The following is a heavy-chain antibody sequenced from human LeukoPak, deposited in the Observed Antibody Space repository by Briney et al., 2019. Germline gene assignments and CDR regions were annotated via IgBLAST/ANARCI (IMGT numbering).Heavy chain of an antibody. J-gene: IGHJ6*03. Sequence: SETLSLTCTVSGGSISSSSYYWGWIRQPPGKGLEWIGSIYYSGSTYYNPSLKSRVTISVDTSKNQFSLKLSSVTAADTAVYYCARESFSYMDVWGKGTTVTVSS. CDR2: IYYSGST. CDR1: GGSISSSSYY. V-gene: IGHV4-39*07. D-gene: IGHD2/OR15-2a*01. CDR3: ARESFSYMDV.